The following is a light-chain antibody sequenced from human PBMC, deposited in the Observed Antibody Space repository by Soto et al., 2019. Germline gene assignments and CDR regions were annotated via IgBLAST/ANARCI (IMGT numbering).Light chain of an antibody. J-gene: IGKJ1*01. CDR3: QQYTDWPLT. Sequence: EVVLTQSPDTLSLPPGERATLSCRASQSISSYLAWYQQKPGQAPRLLIYDASSRATGIPARFSGSGSGTDFTLTISSLEPEDFAVYYCQQYTDWPLTFGQGTKV. CDR2: DAS. V-gene: IGKV3-11*01. CDR1: QSISSY.